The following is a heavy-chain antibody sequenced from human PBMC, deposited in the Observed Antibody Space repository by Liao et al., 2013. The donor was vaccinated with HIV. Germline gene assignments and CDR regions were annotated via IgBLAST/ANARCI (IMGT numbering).Heavy chain of an antibody. CDR2: IYASGNT. CDR1: DGSITSGSFY. J-gene: IGHJ5*02. Sequence: QVQLQESGPGLVMPSQTLSLTCTVSDGSITSGSFYWSWIRQSAGKGLEWIGRIYASGNTDYNPSLKSRLTMSVDTSNKQFSLRLTSVTAADTAVYYCARSLSYCTGDCYANWFDPWGQGTLVTVSS. D-gene: IGHD2-21*02. V-gene: IGHV4-61*02. CDR3: ARSLSYCTGDCYANWFDP.